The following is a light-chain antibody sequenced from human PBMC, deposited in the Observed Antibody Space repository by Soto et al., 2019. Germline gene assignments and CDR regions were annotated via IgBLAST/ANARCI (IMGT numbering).Light chain of an antibody. CDR2: VAS. CDR3: QQYNVWPLP. Sequence: EIVMTQSPATLSVSPGERATLSCRASQSVNSNLAWYQQKPGQTPKLLIYVASTSATGIPARFSGSGSGTEFTLTISSLQSEDFAIYYCQQYNVWPLPFGGGTKVEFK. V-gene: IGKV3-15*01. CDR1: QSVNSN. J-gene: IGKJ4*01.